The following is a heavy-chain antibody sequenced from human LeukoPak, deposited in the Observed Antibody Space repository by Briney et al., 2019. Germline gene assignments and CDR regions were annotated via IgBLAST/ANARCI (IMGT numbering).Heavy chain of an antibody. D-gene: IGHD6-6*01. V-gene: IGHV4-38-2*01. J-gene: IGHJ4*02. CDR2: IYHSGST. CDR3: ARLYSSSSDYFDY. Sequence: PSETLSLTCAVSGYSISSGYYWGWIRQPPGKGLEWIGSIYHSGSTYYNPSLKSRVTISVDTSKNQFSLKPSSVTAADTAVYYCARLYSSSSDYFDYWGQGTLVTVSS. CDR1: GYSISSGYY.